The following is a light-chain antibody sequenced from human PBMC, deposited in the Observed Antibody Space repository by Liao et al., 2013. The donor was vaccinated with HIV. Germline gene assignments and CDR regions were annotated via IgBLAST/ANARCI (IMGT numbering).Light chain of an antibody. CDR1: ALPKQY. CDR2: KDR. V-gene: IGLV3-25*03. J-gene: IGLJ3*02. Sequence: SYELTQPPSVSVSPGQTARITCSGDALPKQYVFWYQQKSGQAPVLVIYKDRERPSGIPERFSGSSSGTTVTLTISGVQAEDEADYYCQSADSSGTCPVFGGGTKLTVL. CDR3: QSADSSGTCPV.